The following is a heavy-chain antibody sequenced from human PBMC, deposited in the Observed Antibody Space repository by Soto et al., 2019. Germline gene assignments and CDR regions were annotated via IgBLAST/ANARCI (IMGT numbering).Heavy chain of an antibody. Sequence: GGSMRLSSAAAGCTFSSYAMSWVRQDPGKGLEWVSAISGSGGSTYYADSVKGRFTISRDNSKNTLYLQMNSLRAEDTAVYYCAKGKGDYGDYHNVWGKGTTVTVS. CDR3: AKGKGDYGDYHNV. CDR2: ISGSGGST. D-gene: IGHD4-17*01. V-gene: IGHV3-23*01. CDR1: GCTFSSYA. J-gene: IGHJ6*03.